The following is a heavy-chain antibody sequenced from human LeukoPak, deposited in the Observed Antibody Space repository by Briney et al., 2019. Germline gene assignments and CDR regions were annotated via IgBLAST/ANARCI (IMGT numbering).Heavy chain of an antibody. V-gene: IGHV3-9*01. J-gene: IGHJ4*02. CDR2: ISWNSGSI. Sequence: GRSLRLSCAASGFTFDDYAMHWVRHAPGKGLEWVSGISWNSGSIGYADSVKGRFTISRDNAKNSLYLQMNSLRAEDTALYYCAKDMAGTTSSSFDYWGQGTLVTVSS. D-gene: IGHD1-7*01. CDR1: GFTFDDYA. CDR3: AKDMAGTTSSSFDY.